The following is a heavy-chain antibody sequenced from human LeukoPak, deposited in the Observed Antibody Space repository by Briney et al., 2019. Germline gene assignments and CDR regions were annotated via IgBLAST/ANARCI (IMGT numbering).Heavy chain of an antibody. CDR2: MNPNSGNT. V-gene: IGHV1-8*01. CDR1: GYTFTSYD. Sequence: GASVKVSCKASGYTFTSYDINWVRQATGQGLEWMGWMNPNSGNTGYAQKFQGRVTITRNTSISTAYMGLSSLRSEDTAVYYCARGATTADAFDIWGQGTMVTVSS. D-gene: IGHD5-24*01. J-gene: IGHJ3*02. CDR3: ARGATTADAFDI.